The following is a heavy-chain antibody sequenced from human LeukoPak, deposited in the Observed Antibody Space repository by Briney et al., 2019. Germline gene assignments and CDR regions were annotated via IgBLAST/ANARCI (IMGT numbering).Heavy chain of an antibody. CDR3: AKGGDSSTYYYIYYFDY. D-gene: IGHD3-22*01. V-gene: IGHV3-23*01. CDR2: ISGSGGST. Sequence: GGSLRLSCAASGFTFSNYAMSWVRQASGKGLEWVSAISGSGGSTYYADSVKGRFTISRDNSKNTLYLQMNSLRAEDTALYYCAKGGDSSTYYYIYYFDYWGQGTLVIVSS. CDR1: GFTFSNYA. J-gene: IGHJ4*02.